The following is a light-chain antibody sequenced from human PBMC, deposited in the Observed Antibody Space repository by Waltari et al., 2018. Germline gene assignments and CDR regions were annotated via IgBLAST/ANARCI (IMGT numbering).Light chain of an antibody. CDR1: QSISTY. V-gene: IGKV3-11*01. CDR2: DAS. Sequence: VLTQSPATLSLSPGERATLSCRASQSISTYLAWYQQKPGQAPRLLIYDASNRATGIPARFIGSGSGTDFTLTISSLEPEDFAVYYCQQRSNWLITFGQGTRLEIK. CDR3: QQRSNWLIT. J-gene: IGKJ5*01.